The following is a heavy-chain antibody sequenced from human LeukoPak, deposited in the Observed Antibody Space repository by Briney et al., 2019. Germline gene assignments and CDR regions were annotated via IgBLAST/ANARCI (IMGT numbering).Heavy chain of an antibody. CDR2: IYSEGTT. CDR3: ARESRLRRENYYNGLDV. CDR1: GFTVSSSY. V-gene: IGHV3-53*01. Sequence: GGSLRLSCTGSGFTVSSSYMSWVRRAPGKGLEWVSLIYSEGTTYYADSVKGRFTISRDTSKNTLYLQMNSLRADDTAVYYCARESRLRRENYYNGLDVWGQGTTVTVSS. D-gene: IGHD1-26*01. J-gene: IGHJ6*02.